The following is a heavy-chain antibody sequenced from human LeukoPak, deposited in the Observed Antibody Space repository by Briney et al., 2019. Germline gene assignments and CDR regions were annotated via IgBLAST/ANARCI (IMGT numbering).Heavy chain of an antibody. J-gene: IGHJ4*02. Sequence: ASVSDSCTASGYTFTVYYMHWVRQAPGQGLEWMGWINPNSGGTNYAQKFQGRVTMTRDTSISTAYMELSRLRSDDTAVYYCARDRITMVRGVLRVFFDYWGQGTLVTGSS. D-gene: IGHD3-10*01. CDR1: GYTFTVYY. V-gene: IGHV1-2*02. CDR3: ARDRITMVRGVLRVFFDY. CDR2: INPNSGGT.